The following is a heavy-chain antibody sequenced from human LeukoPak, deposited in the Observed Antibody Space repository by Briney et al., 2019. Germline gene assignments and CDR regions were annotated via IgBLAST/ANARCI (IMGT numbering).Heavy chain of an antibody. CDR3: ASGGGWVFFN. J-gene: IGHJ4*02. V-gene: IGHV3-48*04. Sequence: PGGSLRLSCAASGFTFSSYSMNWVRQAPGKGLEWVSYISSSSSTIYYADSVKGRFTISRDNARNSQFLQMNSLRAEDTAVYYCASGGGWVFFNWGQGTLVTVSS. CDR1: GFTFSSYS. D-gene: IGHD6-19*01. CDR2: ISSSSSTI.